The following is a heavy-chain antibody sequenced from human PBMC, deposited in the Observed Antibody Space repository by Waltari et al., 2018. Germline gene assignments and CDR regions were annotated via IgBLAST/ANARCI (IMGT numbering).Heavy chain of an antibody. CDR2: IYYGGDT. Sequence: QLQLQESGPGLVKPSETLSLTCTVPGDSVGDSGFYWAWIRQPPGKGLEWIGTIYYGGDTYYNPSLTSRVTISVDTSKNHFSMKLTSLTAADTAVYYCAREYTGYLRLDPWGQGTLVTVSS. J-gene: IGHJ5*02. V-gene: IGHV4-39*07. CDR1: GDSVGDSGFY. CDR3: AREYTGYLRLDP. D-gene: IGHD3-9*01.